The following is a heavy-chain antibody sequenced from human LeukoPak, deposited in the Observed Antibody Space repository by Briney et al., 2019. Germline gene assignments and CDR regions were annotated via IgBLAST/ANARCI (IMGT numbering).Heavy chain of an antibody. CDR1: GYTFTSYD. CDR2: MNPNSGNT. Sequence: ASVKVSCKASGYTFTSYDINWVRQATGQGLEWMGCMNPNSGNTGYAQKFQGRVTMTRNTSISTAYMELSSLRSEDTAVYYCARGGAAAGNEYYYGMVVWGQRTTVTLSS. D-gene: IGHD6-13*01. J-gene: IGHJ6*02. V-gene: IGHV1-8*01. CDR3: ARGGAAAGNEYYYGMVV.